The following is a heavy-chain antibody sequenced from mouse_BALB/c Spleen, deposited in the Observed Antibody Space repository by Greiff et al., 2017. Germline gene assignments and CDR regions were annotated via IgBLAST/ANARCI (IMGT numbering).Heavy chain of an antibody. CDR1: GFTFSDYY. J-gene: IGHJ4*01. CDR2: ISDGGSYT. CDR3: AYDYDGSYAMDY. V-gene: IGHV5-4*02. Sequence: EVKLVESGGGLVKPGGSLKLSCAASGFTFSDYYMYWVRQTPEKRLEWVATISDGGSYTYYPDSVKGRFTISRDNAKNNLYLQMSSLKSEDTAMYYCAYDYDGSYAMDYWGQGTSVTVSS. D-gene: IGHD2-4*01.